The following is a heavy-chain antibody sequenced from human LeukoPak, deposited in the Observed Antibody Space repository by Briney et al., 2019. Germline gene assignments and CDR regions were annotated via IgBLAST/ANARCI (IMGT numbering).Heavy chain of an antibody. CDR2: IYYNGST. CDR3: ARTLYINYYDSSGYLRGYFDY. V-gene: IGHV4-39*01. D-gene: IGHD3-22*01. J-gene: IGHJ4*02. CDR1: GGSISSSSYY. Sequence: PSETLSLTCTVSGGSISSSSYYWGWIRQPPGKGLEWIGSIYYNGSTYYNPSLKSRVTISVDTSKNQFSLKLSSVTAADTAVYYCARTLYINYYDSSGYLRGYFDYWGQGTLVTVSS.